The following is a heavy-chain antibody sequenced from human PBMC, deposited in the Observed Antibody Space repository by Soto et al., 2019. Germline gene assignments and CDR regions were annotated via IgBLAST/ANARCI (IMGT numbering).Heavy chain of an antibody. V-gene: IGHV4-31*03. CDR1: GGSINSGRYY. Sequence: QVQLQESGPGLVKPSQTLSLTCTVSGGSINSGRYYWSWIRQHPGKGLEWIGYVYDSGSTYYTPSLKRRLTISVDTSKNQFSLTLSSVTAADTAVYYCARARWELRLGADVWGQGTMFTVSS. D-gene: IGHD1-26*01. J-gene: IGHJ3*01. CDR3: ARARWELRLGADV. CDR2: VYDSGST.